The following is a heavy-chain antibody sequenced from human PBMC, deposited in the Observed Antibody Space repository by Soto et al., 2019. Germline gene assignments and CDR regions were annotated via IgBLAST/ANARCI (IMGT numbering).Heavy chain of an antibody. D-gene: IGHD2-2*01. CDR2: IYYSGST. Sequence: QLQLQESGPGLVKPSETLSLTCSVSGGSISSNSYYWGWIRQTTGKGLEWIGSIYYSGSTYYNPSLKSRVTISVDTSKNQFSLKLSSVTAADTAVYYYARLRVVPADIGVWFDPWGQGTLVTVSS. V-gene: IGHV4-39*01. CDR3: ARLRVVPADIGVWFDP. J-gene: IGHJ5*02. CDR1: GGSISSNSYY.